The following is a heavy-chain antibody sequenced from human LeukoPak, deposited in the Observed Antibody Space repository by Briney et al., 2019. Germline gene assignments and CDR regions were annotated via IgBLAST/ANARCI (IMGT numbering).Heavy chain of an antibody. Sequence: PSETLSLTCAVYGGSFNGYYWSWIRQPPGKGLEWNGEINHSGSTNYNPSLKSRVTISVDTSKNQFSLKLSSVTAADTAVYYCARGYSSSWFDYWGQGTLVTVSS. V-gene: IGHV4-34*01. CDR2: INHSGST. D-gene: IGHD6-13*01. CDR3: ARGYSSSWFDY. J-gene: IGHJ4*02. CDR1: GGSFNGYY.